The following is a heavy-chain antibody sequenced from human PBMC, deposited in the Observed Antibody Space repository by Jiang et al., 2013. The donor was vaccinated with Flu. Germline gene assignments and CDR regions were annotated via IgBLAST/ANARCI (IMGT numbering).Heavy chain of an antibody. V-gene: IGHV1-3*01. CDR2: VSGGGGNT. D-gene: IGHD2-15*01. Sequence: GWVSGGGGNTKYSQRFQGRVALTRDTSATTAYMEFSSLRPEDTAVYYCARAPWSTYYFDYWGQGTLVTVSS. CDR3: ARAPWSTYYFDY. J-gene: IGHJ4*02.